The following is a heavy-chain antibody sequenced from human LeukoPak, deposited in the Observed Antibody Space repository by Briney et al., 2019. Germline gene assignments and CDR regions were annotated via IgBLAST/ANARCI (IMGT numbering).Heavy chain of an antibody. V-gene: IGHV3-23*01. CDR3: AARNYDFWRFDP. CDR1: GFSFSNYA. Sequence: PPGGSLRLSCAASGFSFSNYAMSWVRQAPGKGLEWVSGISSSGGSTYLADSVKGRFTISRDNSKNTVYLQMTSLRVEDTAVCYCAARNYDFWRFDPWGQGALVTVSS. D-gene: IGHD3-3*01. CDR2: ISSSGGST. J-gene: IGHJ5*02.